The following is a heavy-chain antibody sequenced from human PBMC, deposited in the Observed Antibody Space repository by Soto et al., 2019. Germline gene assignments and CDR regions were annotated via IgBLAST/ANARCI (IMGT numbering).Heavy chain of an antibody. V-gene: IGHV4-39*01. Sequence: SETLSLTCTVSGGSISSSSYYWGWIRQPPGKGLEWIGSIYYSGSTYNNPSLKSRVTISVDTSKNQFSLKLSSVTAADTAVYYFARLSVKRVRTSNYFGDYWGQGTLVTVSS. J-gene: IGHJ4*02. CDR1: GGSISSSSYY. CDR2: IYYSGST. CDR3: ARLSVKRVRTSNYFGDY. D-gene: IGHD3-10*01.